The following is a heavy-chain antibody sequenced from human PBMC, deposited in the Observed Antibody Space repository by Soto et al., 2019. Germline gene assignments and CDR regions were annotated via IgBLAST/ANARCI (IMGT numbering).Heavy chain of an antibody. V-gene: IGHV1-2*02. J-gene: IGHJ5*02. CDR1: GYTFTGYH. CDR2: INPNSGGT. CDR3: ARVLRGVVNWFDP. Sequence: QVQLVQSGAEVKKPGASVKVSCKASGYTFTGYHMHWVRQAPGQGLEWMGWINPNSGGTNYAQKFQGRLTLTTDTSTSTAYMELKSLGYDDTAVYYCARVLRGVVNWFDPWGQGTLVTVSS. D-gene: IGHD3-10*01.